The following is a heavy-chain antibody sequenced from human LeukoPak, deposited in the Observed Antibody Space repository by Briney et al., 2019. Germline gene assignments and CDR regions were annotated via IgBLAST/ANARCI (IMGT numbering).Heavy chain of an antibody. D-gene: IGHD5-12*01. CDR2: INAGNGNT. J-gene: IGHJ4*02. Sequence: GASVKVSCKASGYTFTSYAMHWVGQAPGQRLEWMGWINAGNGNTKYSQKFQGRVTITRDTSASTAYMELSSPRSEDTAVYYCAVEGGYDLDYFEYWGQGTLVTVSS. V-gene: IGHV1-3*01. CDR1: GYTFTSYA. CDR3: AVEGGYDLDYFEY.